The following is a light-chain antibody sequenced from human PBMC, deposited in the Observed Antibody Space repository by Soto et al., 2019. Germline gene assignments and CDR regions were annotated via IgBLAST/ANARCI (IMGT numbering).Light chain of an antibody. Sequence: EIVMTQSPATLSVSPGERATLSCRASQSVSSNLAWYQQKPGQAPRLLIYGASNRATGIPDRFSGSGSGTDFTLTISSLQSEDFAVYYCKQYKEWPPFTFGQGTRLEIK. CDR2: GAS. J-gene: IGKJ5*01. CDR1: QSVSSN. CDR3: KQYKEWPPFT. V-gene: IGKV3D-15*01.